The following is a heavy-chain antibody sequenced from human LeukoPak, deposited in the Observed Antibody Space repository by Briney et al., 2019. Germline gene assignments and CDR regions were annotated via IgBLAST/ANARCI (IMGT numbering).Heavy chain of an antibody. V-gene: IGHV4-34*01. J-gene: IGHJ4*02. D-gene: IGHD4-11*01. CDR1: GFTFSSYA. Sequence: PGGSLRLSCAASGFTFSSYAMSWIRQPPGKGLEWIGEINHSGSTNYNPSLKSRVTISVDTSKNQFSLKLSSVTAADTAVYYCARGGQSNYDFDYWGQGTLVTVSS. CDR2: INHSGST. CDR3: ARGGQSNYDFDY.